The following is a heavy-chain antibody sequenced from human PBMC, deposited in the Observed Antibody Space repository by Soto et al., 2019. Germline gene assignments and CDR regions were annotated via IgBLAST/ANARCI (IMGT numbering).Heavy chain of an antibody. J-gene: IGHJ6*02. V-gene: IGHV4-39*01. D-gene: IGHD6-13*01. CDR2: IYYSGST. CDR3: ARRPIAAAAYYYYYGMDV. Sequence: PAETLALTCTVSCGSISSSSYYWGWIRQPPGKGLEWIGSIYYSGSTYYNPSLKSRVTISVDTSKNQFSLKLSSVTAADTAVYYCARRPIAAAAYYYYYGMDVWGQGTTVTVSS. CDR1: CGSISSSSYY.